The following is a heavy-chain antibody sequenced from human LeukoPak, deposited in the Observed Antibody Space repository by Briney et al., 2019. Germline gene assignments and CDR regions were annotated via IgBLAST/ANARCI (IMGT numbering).Heavy chain of an antibody. J-gene: IGHJ4*02. Sequence: PGGSLRLSCAASGFAFSSYSINWVRQAPGKGLEWVSAISDSGGRSYYTDSVQGRFTISRDNSKNTLYLQMNSLRDEDTAVYYCAKWGGYGYGIDFWGQGTLVTVSS. D-gene: IGHD5-18*01. CDR3: AKWGGYGYGIDF. CDR2: ISDSGGRS. CDR1: GFAFSSYS. V-gene: IGHV3-23*01.